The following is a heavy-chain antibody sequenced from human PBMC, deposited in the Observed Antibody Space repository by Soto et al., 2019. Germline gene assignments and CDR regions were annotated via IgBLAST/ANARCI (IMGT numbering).Heavy chain of an antibody. CDR2: IKQDGSEK. CDR3: ASQGAWTQYYFDY. J-gene: IGHJ4*02. V-gene: IGHV3-7*01. Sequence: GGSLRLSCAASGFTFSSYWMSWVRQAPGKGLEWVANIKQDGSEKYYVDSVKGRFTISRDNAKNSLYLQMNSLRAEDTAVYYCASQGAWTQYYFDYWGQGTLVTVSS. D-gene: IGHD1-1*01. CDR1: GFTFSSYW.